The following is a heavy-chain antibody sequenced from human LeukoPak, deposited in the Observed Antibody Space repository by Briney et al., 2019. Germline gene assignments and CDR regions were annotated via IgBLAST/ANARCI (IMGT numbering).Heavy chain of an antibody. V-gene: IGHV3-23*01. D-gene: IGHD2-2*01. CDR2: IAGGGSST. CDR3: VKDPDPRYCSSTSCSPI. J-gene: IGHJ3*02. Sequence: GGSLRLSCAASGFTFSSYSMNWVRQAPGKGLEWVSVIAGGGSSTYYADSVKGRFTISRDNSKNTLYLQMNSLRVEDTAVYYCVKDPDPRYCSSTSCSPIWGQGTMVTVSS. CDR1: GFTFSSYS.